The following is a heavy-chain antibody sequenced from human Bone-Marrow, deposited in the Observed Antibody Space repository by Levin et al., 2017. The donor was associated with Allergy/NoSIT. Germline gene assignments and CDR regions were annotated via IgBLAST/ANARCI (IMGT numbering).Heavy chain of an antibody. CDR3: AKDIHRPTVLMVYAMVEFDY. Sequence: GGSLRLSCAASGFTFSSYAMSWVRQAPGKGLEWVSAISGSGGSTYYADSVKGRFTISRDNSKNTLYLQMNSLRAEDTAVYYCAKDIHRPTVLMVYAMVEFDYWGQGTLVTVSS. V-gene: IGHV3-23*01. J-gene: IGHJ4*02. CDR1: GFTFSSYA. CDR2: ISGSGGST. D-gene: IGHD2-8*01.